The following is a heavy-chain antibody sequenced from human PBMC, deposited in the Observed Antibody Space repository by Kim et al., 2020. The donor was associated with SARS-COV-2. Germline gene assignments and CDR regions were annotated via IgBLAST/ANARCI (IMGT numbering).Heavy chain of an antibody. Sequence: SETLSLTCTVSGGSISSSSYYWGWIRQPPGKGLEWIGSIYYSGSTYYNPSLKSRVTISVDTSKNQFSLKLSSVTAADTAVYYCAGEYTQKPYYYYGMDVWGQGTTVTVSS. V-gene: IGHV4-39*01. CDR1: GGSISSSSYY. CDR2: IYYSGST. J-gene: IGHJ6*02. CDR3: AGEYTQKPYYYYGMDV. D-gene: IGHD6-6*01.